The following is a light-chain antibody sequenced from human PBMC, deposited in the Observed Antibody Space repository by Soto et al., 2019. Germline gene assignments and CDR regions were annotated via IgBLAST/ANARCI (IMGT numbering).Light chain of an antibody. J-gene: IGKJ1*01. CDR1: QSVSSC. Sequence: EKVMTQSPATLSVSPGERATLSCRASQSVSSCVAWYQQKPGQAPRLLIYGASTRATGVPARFSGSGSGTDFSLTITSLQSDDFGVYYCQQYNDWPTTFGQGTRVEIQ. V-gene: IGKV3-15*01. CDR2: GAS. CDR3: QQYNDWPTT.